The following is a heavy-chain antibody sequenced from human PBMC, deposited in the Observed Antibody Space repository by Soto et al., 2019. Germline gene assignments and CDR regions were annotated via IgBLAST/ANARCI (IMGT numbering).Heavy chain of an antibody. Sequence: SETLSLTCAVYGGSFSGYYWSWIRQPPGKGLEWIGEINHSGSTNYNPSLKSRVTISVDTSKNQFSLKLSSVTAADTAVYYCARAGIAAAGFDYWGQGTLVTVSS. D-gene: IGHD6-13*01. CDR1: GGSFSGYY. J-gene: IGHJ4*02. CDR2: INHSGST. V-gene: IGHV4-34*01. CDR3: ARAGIAAAGFDY.